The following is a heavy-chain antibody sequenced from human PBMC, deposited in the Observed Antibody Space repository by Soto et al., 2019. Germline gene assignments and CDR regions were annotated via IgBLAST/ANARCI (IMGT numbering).Heavy chain of an antibody. Sequence: PGGSLRLSCAASGFTFNRYWMSWVRQAPGKGLEWVANIKKDGSEQYYVDSVKGRFTVSRDNAKNSLTLQMSGLRAEDTAVYYCARDRLITYGAKIAPDHWGQGALVTVSS. J-gene: IGHJ5*02. CDR2: IKKDGSEQ. V-gene: IGHV3-7*01. CDR1: GFTFNRYW. CDR3: ARDRLITYGAKIAPDH. D-gene: IGHD1-20*01.